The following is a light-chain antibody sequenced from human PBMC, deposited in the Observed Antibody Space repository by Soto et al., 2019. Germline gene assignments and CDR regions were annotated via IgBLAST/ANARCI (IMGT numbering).Light chain of an antibody. J-gene: IGKJ1*01. V-gene: IGKV1-5*03. Sequence: DIQMTQSPSTLSGSVGDRVTITCRASQTISSWLAWYQQKPGKAPKLLIYKASTLKSGVPSRFSGSGSGTEFNLTISSLQPEDFATYYCKHYNSYSEAFGQGTKVELK. CDR3: KHYNSYSEA. CDR1: QTISSW. CDR2: KAS.